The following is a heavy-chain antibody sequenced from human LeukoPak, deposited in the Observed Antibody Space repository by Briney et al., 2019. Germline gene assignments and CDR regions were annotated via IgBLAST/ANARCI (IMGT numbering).Heavy chain of an antibody. V-gene: IGHV3-33*01. D-gene: IGHD3-9*01. J-gene: IGHJ4*02. CDR2: IWYDGSNQ. Sequence: GGSLRLSCVASGFTFKNNAMHWVRQAPGKGLEWVAVIWYDGSNQYYADSVKGRFTIFRDNFKNTLYLEMNSLRAEDTAVYYCARPPYYDIVIGPFDSWGQGTLVTVSP. CDR3: ARPPYYDIVIGPFDS. CDR1: GFTFKNNA.